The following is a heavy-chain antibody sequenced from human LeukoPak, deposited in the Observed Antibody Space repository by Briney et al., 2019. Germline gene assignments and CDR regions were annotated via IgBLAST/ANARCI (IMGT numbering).Heavy chain of an antibody. J-gene: IGHJ4*02. CDR3: AKDKRTRSGWYIPIFDY. Sequence: GGPLRLSCAASGFSFSTSWLHWVRQAPGKGLVWVSRINTDGRSTSYADSVQGRFTISRDNSKNTLYPQMNSLRSEDTAVYYCAKDKRTRSGWYIPIFDYWGQGTLVTVSS. D-gene: IGHD6-19*01. CDR2: INTDGRST. V-gene: IGHV3-74*01. CDR1: GFSFSTSW.